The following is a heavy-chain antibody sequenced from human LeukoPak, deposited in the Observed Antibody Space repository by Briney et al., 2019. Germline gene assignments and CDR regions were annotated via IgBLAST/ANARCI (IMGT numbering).Heavy chain of an antibody. CDR3: ARAAGTYYDTVYDFDY. D-gene: IGHD3-22*01. CDR2: IYYSGST. CDR1: GGSISSGGYY. V-gene: IGHV4-31*03. J-gene: IGHJ4*02. Sequence: SETLSLTCTVSGGSISSGGYYWSWIRQHPGKGLEWIGYIYYSGSTYYNPSLKSRVTISVDTSKNQFSLRLRSVTAADTAVYYCARAAGTYYDTVYDFDYWGQGTLVTVSS.